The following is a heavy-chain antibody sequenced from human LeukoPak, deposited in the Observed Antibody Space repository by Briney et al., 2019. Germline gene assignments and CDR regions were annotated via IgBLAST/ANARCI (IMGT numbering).Heavy chain of an antibody. CDR1: GFTLSDFW. Sequence: PGGSLRLSCAASGFTLSDFWMSWVRQAPGKGLEWVANIKQDGSEKYYVDSVKGRFTISRDNAKNSLYLQMNSLRAEDTAVYYCARVPQKWPPAYWYFDLWGRGTLVTVSS. CDR3: ARVPQKWPPAYWYFDL. CDR2: IKQDGSEK. V-gene: IGHV3-7*03. J-gene: IGHJ2*01. D-gene: IGHD5-12*01.